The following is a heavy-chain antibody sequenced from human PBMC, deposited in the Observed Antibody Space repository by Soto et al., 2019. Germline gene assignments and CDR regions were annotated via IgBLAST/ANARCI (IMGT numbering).Heavy chain of an antibody. CDR1: GDTFASFG. CDR2: ISAYNGNT. Sequence: GASVTVSCKASGDTFASFGFSWVRQAPGQGLEWLGWISAYNGNTHYAQKVRDRVTLTTDTSTNTAYMELRSLTSDDTAVYYCARDQKSITDRILQYWGQGTRVTVSS. D-gene: IGHD3-10*01. CDR3: ARDQKSITDRILQY. V-gene: IGHV1-18*01. J-gene: IGHJ4*02.